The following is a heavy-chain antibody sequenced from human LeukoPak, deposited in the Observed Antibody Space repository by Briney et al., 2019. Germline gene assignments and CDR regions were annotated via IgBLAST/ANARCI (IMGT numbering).Heavy chain of an antibody. CDR1: GGSFGGYY. V-gene: IGHV4-34*01. CDR2: INHGAST. D-gene: IGHD3-3*01. J-gene: IGHJ5*02. Sequence: SETLSLTCAVYGGSFGGYYWSWIRQPPGKGLEWIGEINHGASTNYNPSLTSRVTISIDTSKKQFSLRLTSVTAADTAVYYCAGVRTVFRFLEWSRPFDPWGQGTLVTVSS. CDR3: AGVRTVFRFLEWSRPFDP.